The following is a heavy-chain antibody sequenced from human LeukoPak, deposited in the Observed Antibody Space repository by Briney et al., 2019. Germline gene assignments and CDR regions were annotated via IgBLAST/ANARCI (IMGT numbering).Heavy chain of an antibody. D-gene: IGHD1-26*01. CDR1: GFTFSSYE. Sequence: PGGSLRLSCAASGFTFSSYELNWVRQAPGKGLEWVSYISSSGSTIYYADSVKGRFTISRDNAKNSLYLQMNSLRAEDTAVYYCARDGGSYTRGDYWGQGTLVTASS. J-gene: IGHJ4*02. V-gene: IGHV3-48*03. CDR2: ISSSGSTI. CDR3: ARDGGSYTRGDY.